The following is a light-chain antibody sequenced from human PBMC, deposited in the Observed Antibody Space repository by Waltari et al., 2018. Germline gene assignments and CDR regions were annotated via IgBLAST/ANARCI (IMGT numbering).Light chain of an antibody. CDR3: QQANSFPLT. J-gene: IGKJ4*01. CDR1: QDISRW. Sequence: DIQMTQFPSSVSASVGERVTLTCRASQDISRWLAWYQQKPGKAPKFLIYAASNLQSGVPSRFSGTGSGTDFTLTISSLQPEDFATYYCQQANSFPLTFGGGTKVEIK. V-gene: IGKV1-12*01. CDR2: AAS.